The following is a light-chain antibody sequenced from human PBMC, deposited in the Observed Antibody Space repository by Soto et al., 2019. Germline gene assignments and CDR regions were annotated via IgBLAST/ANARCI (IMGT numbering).Light chain of an antibody. V-gene: IGKV3-20*01. Sequence: EIVLTQSPGTLSLSPGERATLSCRASQSVGSNYLAWYQQTPGQAPRLLIHGASTRATGIPDRFSGSGSGTDFTLTLSRLESEDSAVYHCHQYASSPLTFGQGTQLEIK. J-gene: IGKJ5*01. CDR1: QSVGSNY. CDR3: HQYASSPLT. CDR2: GAS.